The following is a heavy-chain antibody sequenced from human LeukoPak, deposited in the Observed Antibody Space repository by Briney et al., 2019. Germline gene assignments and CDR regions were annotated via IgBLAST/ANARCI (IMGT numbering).Heavy chain of an antibody. CDR2: IIPIFGTA. J-gene: IGHJ4*02. D-gene: IGHD5-18*01. CDR3: AREALYSYGRGFDY. V-gene: IGHV1-69*13. Sequence: ASVKVSRKASGYTFTSYGISWVRQAPGQGLEWMGGIIPIFGTANYAQKFQGRVTITADESTSTAYMELSSLRSEDTAVYYCAREALYSYGRGFDYWGQGTLVTVPS. CDR1: GYTFTSYG.